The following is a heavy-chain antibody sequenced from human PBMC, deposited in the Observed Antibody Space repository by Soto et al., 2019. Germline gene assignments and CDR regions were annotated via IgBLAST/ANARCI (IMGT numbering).Heavy chain of an antibody. CDR3: ARDLSGRYDY. J-gene: IGHJ4*02. V-gene: IGHV3-74*01. D-gene: IGHD1-26*01. CDR2: IKTDGSIT. Sequence: PGGSLRLSCAASGFTFSSYWMHWVRQAPGAGLVWVSRIKTDGSITSYADSVKGRFTISRDNSKNTLYLQMNSLRAEDTAVYYCARDLSGRYDYWGQGTLVTVSS. CDR1: GFTFSSYW.